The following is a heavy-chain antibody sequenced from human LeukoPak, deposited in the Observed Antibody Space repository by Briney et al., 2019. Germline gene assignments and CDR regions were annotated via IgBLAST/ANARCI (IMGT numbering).Heavy chain of an antibody. V-gene: IGHV3-48*03. J-gene: IGHJ4*02. D-gene: IGHD5-24*01. Sequence: PGGSLRLSCAASGFTFSSYEMNWVRQAPGKGLEWVSYISSSGSTIYYADSVKGRFTISRDNAKNSLYLQMNSPRAEDTAVYYCARDGIEMATIWGQGTLVTVSS. CDR2: ISSSGSTI. CDR3: ARDGIEMATI. CDR1: GFTFSSYE.